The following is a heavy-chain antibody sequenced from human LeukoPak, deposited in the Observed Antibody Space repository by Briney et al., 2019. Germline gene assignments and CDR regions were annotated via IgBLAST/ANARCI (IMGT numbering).Heavy chain of an antibody. CDR3: ARTELYSSSWYGPLDY. Sequence: ASVKVSCKASGYTFTSYGISWVRQAPGQGLEWMGWISAYNGNTNYAQKVQGRVTMTTDTSTSTAYMELRSLRSDDTAVYYCARTELYSSSWYGPLDYWGQGTLVTVSS. V-gene: IGHV1-18*01. D-gene: IGHD6-13*01. J-gene: IGHJ4*02. CDR2: ISAYNGNT. CDR1: GYTFTSYG.